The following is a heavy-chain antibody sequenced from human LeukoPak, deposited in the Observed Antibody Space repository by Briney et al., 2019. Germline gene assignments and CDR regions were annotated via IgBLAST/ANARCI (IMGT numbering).Heavy chain of an antibody. D-gene: IGHD3-22*01. CDR1: GFTFSSYA. CDR2: ISGSGGST. V-gene: IGHV3-23*01. CDR3: AKPMIVVVTRDYFDY. Sequence: GGSLRLSCAASGFTFSSYAMSWVRQAPGKGLEWVSGISGSGGSTYYADSVKGRFTISRDNPKNTLYLQMNSLRAEDTALYYCAKPMIVVVTRDYFDYWGQATLATGSS. J-gene: IGHJ4*02.